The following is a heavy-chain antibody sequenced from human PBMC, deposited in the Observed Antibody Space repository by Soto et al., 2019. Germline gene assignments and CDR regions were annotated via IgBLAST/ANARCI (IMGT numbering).Heavy chain of an antibody. D-gene: IGHD3-3*01. CDR1: GGSVSSGSYY. Sequence: SETLSLTCTVSGGSVSSGSYYWSWIRQPPGKGLEWIGYIYYSGSTNYNPSLKSRVTISVDTSKNQFSLKLSSVTAADTAVHYCARDLIFWGQGTLVTVSS. V-gene: IGHV4-61*01. CDR3: ARDLIF. CDR2: IYYSGST. J-gene: IGHJ4*02.